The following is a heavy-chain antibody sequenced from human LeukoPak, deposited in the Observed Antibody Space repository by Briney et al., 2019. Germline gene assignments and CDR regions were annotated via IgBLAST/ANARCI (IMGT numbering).Heavy chain of an antibody. D-gene: IGHD4-11*01. V-gene: IGHV4-59*01. Sequence: SDTLSLTCTGSGGSIASYYWSWIRQSPGKRLEWIASINYSGRTKLNPSLQSRVTISLDMSNNHFSLQLRSVTAADTAIYYCARRYSNYPPTRADYWGQGTLVTVSS. CDR1: GGSIASYY. CDR3: ARRYSNYPPTRADY. CDR2: INYSGRT. J-gene: IGHJ4*02.